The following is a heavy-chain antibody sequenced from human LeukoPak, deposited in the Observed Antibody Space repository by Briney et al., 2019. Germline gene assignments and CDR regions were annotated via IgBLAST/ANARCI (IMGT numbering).Heavy chain of an antibody. CDR3: ARAGHSWIHYYYYYMDV. J-gene: IGHJ6*03. CDR1: GFTFSSYW. D-gene: IGHD5-18*01. V-gene: IGHV3-7*01. Sequence: GGSLRLSCAASGFTFSSYWMSWVRQAPGKGLEWVANIKQDGSEKYYVDSVKGRFTISRDNAKNSLYLQMNSLRAEDTAVYYCARAGHSWIHYYYYYMDVWGKGTTVTVSS. CDR2: IKQDGSEK.